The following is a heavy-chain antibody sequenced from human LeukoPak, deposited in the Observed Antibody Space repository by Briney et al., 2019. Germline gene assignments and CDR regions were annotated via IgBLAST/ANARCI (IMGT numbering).Heavy chain of an antibody. CDR1: GGSISSSSYY. CDR2: IYYSGST. V-gene: IGHV4-39*07. J-gene: IGHJ5*02. Sequence: SETLSLTCTVSGGSISSSSYYWGWIRQPPGKGLEWIGSIYYSGSTYHNPSLKSRVTISVDTSKNQFSLKLSSVTAADTAVYYCARYFGELFTNWFDPWGQGTLVTVSS. D-gene: IGHD3-10*01. CDR3: ARYFGELFTNWFDP.